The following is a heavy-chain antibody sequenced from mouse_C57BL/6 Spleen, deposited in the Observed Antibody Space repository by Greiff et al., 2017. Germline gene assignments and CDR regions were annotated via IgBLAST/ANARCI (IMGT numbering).Heavy chain of an antibody. V-gene: IGHV1-54*01. CDR1: GYAFTNYL. Sequence: VKLQESGAELVRPGTSVKVSCKASGYAFTNYLIEWVKQRPGQGLEWIGVINPGSGGTNYNEKFKGKATLTADKSSSTAYMQLSSLTSEDSAVYFCARSGYHGGYFDVWGTGTTVTVSS. CDR2: INPGSGGT. D-gene: IGHD3-2*02. J-gene: IGHJ1*03. CDR3: ARSGYHGGYFDV.